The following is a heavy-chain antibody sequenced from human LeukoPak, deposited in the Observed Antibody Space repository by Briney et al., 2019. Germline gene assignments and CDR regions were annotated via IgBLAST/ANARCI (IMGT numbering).Heavy chain of an antibody. CDR2: ISENGGTT. CDR3: AKSIVATITDFDY. J-gene: IGHJ4*02. CDR1: AFTFSSYA. D-gene: IGHD5-12*01. V-gene: IGHV3-23*01. Sequence: GGSLRLSCVASAFTFSSYALSWVRQAPGKGLEWVSGISENGGTTFYADSVKGRFTITRDNSKNTLYVQMNSLRGEDTAVYYCAKSIVATITDFDYWGQGTLVTVSS.